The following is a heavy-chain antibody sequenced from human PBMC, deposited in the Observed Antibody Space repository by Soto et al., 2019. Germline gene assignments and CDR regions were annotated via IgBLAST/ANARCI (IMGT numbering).Heavy chain of an antibody. V-gene: IGHV1-18*01. CDR1: GYTFTSYG. CDR3: AIDKGDGSGSYYVY. Sequence: VQLVQSGAEVKKPGASVKVSCKASGYTFTSYGISWVRQAPGQGLEWMGWISAYNGNTNYAQKLQGRVTITTGTSTSTAYMELRSRRSDDTAGYYCAIDKGDGSGSYYVYWGQGTLVCVSS. CDR2: ISAYNGNT. J-gene: IGHJ4*02. D-gene: IGHD3-10*01.